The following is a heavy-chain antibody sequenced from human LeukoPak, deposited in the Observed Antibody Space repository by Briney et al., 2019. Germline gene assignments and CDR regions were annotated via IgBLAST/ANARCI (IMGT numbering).Heavy chain of an antibody. V-gene: IGHV3-74*01. CDR2: INNDGSGT. CDR3: ARGNSFSYPD. J-gene: IGHJ4*02. CDR1: GFTFSNAW. D-gene: IGHD3-16*02. Sequence: PGGSLRLSCAASGFTFSNAWMHWVRQAPGQGLVWVSRINNDGSGTSYADSVKGRFTISRDNAKNTLFLQMNSLRAEDTAVYYCARGNSFSYPDWGQGTLVTVSS.